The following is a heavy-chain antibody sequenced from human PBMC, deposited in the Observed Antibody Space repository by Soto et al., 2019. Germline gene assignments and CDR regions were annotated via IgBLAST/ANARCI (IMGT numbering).Heavy chain of an antibody. D-gene: IGHD4-4*01. Sequence: GESLQISCKGSEYRLNSYWIGWVRQMPGKGLEWIGMIYPGDSDITYSPSFEGQVTMSVDKSISTAYLQWSRLKASDSATYDCAIQESKGVSVSFRMDACGQGNTF. CDR3: AIQESKGVSVSFRMDA. J-gene: IGHJ6*02. CDR2: IYPGDSDI. CDR1: EYRLNSYW. V-gene: IGHV5-51*01.